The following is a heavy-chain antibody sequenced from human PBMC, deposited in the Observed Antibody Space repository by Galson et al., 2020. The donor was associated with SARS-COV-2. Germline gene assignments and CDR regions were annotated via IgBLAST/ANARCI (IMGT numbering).Heavy chain of an antibody. Sequence: QLGESLKISCAASGFTFSGAVMHWVRQASGKGLEWLGRIRSTANHYATGYAASVKGRFIISRDDSKKTAYLQMNSLKPEDTAVYYCTTINYWGQGTLVTVSS. J-gene: IGHJ4*02. CDR1: GFTFSGAV. V-gene: IGHV3-73*01. CDR2: IRSTANHYAT. CDR3: TTINY.